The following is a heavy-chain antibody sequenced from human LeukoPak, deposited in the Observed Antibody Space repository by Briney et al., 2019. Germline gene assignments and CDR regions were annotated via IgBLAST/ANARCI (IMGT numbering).Heavy chain of an antibody. V-gene: IGHV4-34*01. D-gene: IGHD4-17*01. J-gene: IGHJ4*02. CDR1: GVSFNNYY. Sequence: SETLSLTCAVSGVSFNNYYWSWVRQTPGKGLEWIGEINHSGYTNDSPSLKSRVTLSIDTSRKQFSLNLRSVTVADTGIYYCTRVTTGHDYWGQGTLVTVSS. CDR2: INHSGYT. CDR3: TRVTTGHDY.